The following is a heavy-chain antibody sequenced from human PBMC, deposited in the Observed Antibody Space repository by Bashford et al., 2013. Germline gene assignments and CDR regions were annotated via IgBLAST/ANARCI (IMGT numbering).Heavy chain of an antibody. J-gene: IGHJ4*02. D-gene: IGHD6-6*01. V-gene: IGHV3-23*01. Sequence: VRQAPGKGLEWVSGISISGGKTYYADSVKGRVTVSRDSSQNTLFLQMTSLRAEDTALYYCARDRWRGSSSTCDYWGQGTLVTVSS. CDR3: ARDRWRGSSSTCDY. CDR2: ISISGGKT.